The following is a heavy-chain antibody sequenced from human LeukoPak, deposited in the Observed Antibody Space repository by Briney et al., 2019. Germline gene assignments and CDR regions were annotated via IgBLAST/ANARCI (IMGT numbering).Heavy chain of an antibody. CDR1: AFTVSSSY. D-gene: IGHD1-14*01. Sequence: GGSLMLSCAAAAFTVSSSYLSCGGRPPRKELERVTVVKGGGSKYYSHSVKGRSTIPRDNSENTLYLQMNSLRAEDTAVYYCAREWGEPVDYWGQGTLVTVSS. CDR2: VKGGGSK. V-gene: IGHV3-66*02. CDR3: AREWGEPVDY. J-gene: IGHJ4*02.